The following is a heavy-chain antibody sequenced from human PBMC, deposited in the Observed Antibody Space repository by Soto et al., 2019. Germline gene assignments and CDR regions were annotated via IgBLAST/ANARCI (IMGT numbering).Heavy chain of an antibody. V-gene: IGHV4-34*01. J-gene: IGHJ3*02. CDR2: INHSGST. D-gene: IGHD1-7*01. Sequence: PSETLSLTCAVYGGSFSGYYWSWIRQPPGKGLEWIGEINHSGSTIYNPSLKSRVTISVDTSKNQFSLKLSSVTAADTAVYYCARGLELRVHAFDIWGQGTMVTVSS. CDR1: GGSFSGYY. CDR3: ARGLELRVHAFDI.